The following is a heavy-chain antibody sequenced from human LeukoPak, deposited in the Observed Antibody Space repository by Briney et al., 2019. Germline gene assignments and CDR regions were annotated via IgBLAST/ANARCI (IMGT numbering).Heavy chain of an antibody. CDR1: GFTFRNYA. D-gene: IGHD1-1*01. CDR3: TKITTGTVNY. J-gene: IGHJ4*02. Sequence: PGGSLRLSCAASGFTFRNYAMTWVRQAPGKGLEWVSDISGSADSTNYADSVKGRFTISRDNSKNTLYLQMNGLRAEDTAIYYCTKITTGTVNYWGQGTLVTVSS. CDR2: ISGSADST. V-gene: IGHV3-23*01.